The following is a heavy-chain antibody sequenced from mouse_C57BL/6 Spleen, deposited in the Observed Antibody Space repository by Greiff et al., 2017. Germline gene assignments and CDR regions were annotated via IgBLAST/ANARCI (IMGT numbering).Heavy chain of an antibody. D-gene: IGHD1-1*01. V-gene: IGHV14-3*01. CDR2: IDPANGNT. CDR1: GFNIKNTY. Sequence: EVQLQQSVAELVRPGASVKLSCTASGFNIKNTYMHWVKQRPEQGLEWIGRIDPANGNTKYAPKFQGTATITADTSSNTAYLQLSSLTSEDTAIYYCARDYGSMDYARDYWGQGTSVTVSS. CDR3: ARDYGSMDYARDY. J-gene: IGHJ4*01.